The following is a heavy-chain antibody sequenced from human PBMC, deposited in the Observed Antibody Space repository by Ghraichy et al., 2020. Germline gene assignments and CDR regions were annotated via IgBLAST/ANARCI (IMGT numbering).Heavy chain of an antibody. CDR2: IYYSGST. Sequence: SETLSLTCTASGGSISSYYWSWIRQPPGKGLEWIGYIYYSGSTNYNPSLKSRVTISVDTSKNQFSLKLSSVTAADTAVYYCARRARDGYNYGVGAFDIWGQGTMVTVSS. CDR1: GGSISSYY. J-gene: IGHJ3*02. D-gene: IGHD5-24*01. V-gene: IGHV4-59*08. CDR3: ARRARDGYNYGVGAFDI.